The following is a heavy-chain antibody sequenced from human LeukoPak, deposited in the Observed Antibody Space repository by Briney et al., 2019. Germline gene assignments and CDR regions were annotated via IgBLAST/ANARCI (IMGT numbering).Heavy chain of an antibody. Sequence: GGSLRLSCAASGFTFSSYWIHWVRQAPGKGLVWVSRINTDGSSTDSAGSVKGRFTISRDNAKNTLYPQMNSLRAEDTAVYYCAREDPYSEGMDVWGQGTTVTVSS. J-gene: IGHJ6*02. D-gene: IGHD2-15*01. CDR1: GFTFSSYW. CDR3: AREDPYSEGMDV. V-gene: IGHV3-74*01. CDR2: INTDGSST.